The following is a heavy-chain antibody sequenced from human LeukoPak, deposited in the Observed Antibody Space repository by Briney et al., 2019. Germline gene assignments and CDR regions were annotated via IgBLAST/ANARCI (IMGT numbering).Heavy chain of an antibody. Sequence: PSETLSLTCTVSGGSVSSYYWSWIRQPPGKGLEWIGYIYYSGSTNYNPSLKSRVTMSEDTSKNQFSLKLSSVTAADTAVYYCAREGYYDSSGYYTHDAFDIWGQGTMVTVSS. J-gene: IGHJ3*02. CDR3: AREGYYDSSGYYTHDAFDI. CDR2: IYYSGST. CDR1: GGSVSSYY. V-gene: IGHV4-59*02. D-gene: IGHD3-22*01.